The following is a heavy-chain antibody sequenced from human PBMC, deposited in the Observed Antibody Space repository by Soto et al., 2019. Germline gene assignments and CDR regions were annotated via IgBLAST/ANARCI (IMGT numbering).Heavy chain of an antibody. CDR1: GGSISSYY. V-gene: IGHV4-4*07. CDR3: AREELVTIFGVVTQNWFDP. J-gene: IGHJ5*02. Sequence: SETLSLTCTVSGGSISSYYWSWIRQPAGKXLEWIGRIYTSGSTNYNPSLKSRVTMSVDTSKNQFSLKLSSVTAADTAVYYCAREELVTIFGVVTQNWFDPWGQGTLVTVSS. D-gene: IGHD3-3*01. CDR2: IYTSGST.